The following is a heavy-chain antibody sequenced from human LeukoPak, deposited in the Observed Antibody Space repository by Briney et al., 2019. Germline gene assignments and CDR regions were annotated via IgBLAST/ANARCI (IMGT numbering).Heavy chain of an antibody. CDR1: GGSISSSSYY. J-gene: IGHJ4*02. CDR3: ARPHYYGSGYYFDY. CDR2: IYYSGST. Sequence: PSETLSLTCTVSGGSISSSSYYWGWIRQPPGRGLEWIGSIYYSGSTYYNPSLKSRVTISVDTSKNQFSLKLSSVTAADTAVYYCARPHYYGSGYYFDYWGQGTLVTVSS. V-gene: IGHV4-39*01. D-gene: IGHD3-10*01.